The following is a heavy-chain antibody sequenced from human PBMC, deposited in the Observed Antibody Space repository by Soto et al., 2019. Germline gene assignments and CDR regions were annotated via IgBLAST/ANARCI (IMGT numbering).Heavy chain of an antibody. V-gene: IGHV4-31*03. CDR1: GGSISSGGYY. CDR3: ARVPQEGQAAGSYWYFDL. J-gene: IGHJ2*01. CDR2: IYYSGST. Sequence: QVQLQESGPGLVKPSQTLSLTCTVSGGSISSGGYYWSWIRQHPGKGLEWIGYIYYSGSTYYNPSLKSRVTISVDTSKNQFSLKQSSVTVADTAVYYCARVPQEGQAAGSYWYFDLWGRGTLVTVSS. D-gene: IGHD6-13*01.